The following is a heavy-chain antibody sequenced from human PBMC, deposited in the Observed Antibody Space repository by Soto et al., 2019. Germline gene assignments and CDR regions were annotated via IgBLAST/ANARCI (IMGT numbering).Heavy chain of an antibody. CDR1: GGTFASFT. V-gene: IGHV1-69*08. CDR3: ARGPNPLPDY. CDR2: ITPLLGTT. Sequence: QVQLVQSGAEVKKPGSSVKVSCKASGGTFASFTITWVRQAPGQGLEWLGRITPLLGTTKSAQKFQDRVTITADTSTATAYMELSSLQSDDTAVYYCARGPNPLPDYWGQGTLVTVSS. J-gene: IGHJ4*02.